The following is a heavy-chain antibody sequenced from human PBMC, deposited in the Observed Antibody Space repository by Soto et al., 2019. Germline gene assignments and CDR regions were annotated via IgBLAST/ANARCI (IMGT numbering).Heavy chain of an antibody. Sequence: SETLSLTCTVSGGSIISGGYYFICIRQHPWNGLELIGYIYYSGSTYYNPSLKSRVTISVDTSKNQFSLKLSSVTAADTAVYYCARDSTYYYDSSGYIYPLYYYYGMDVWGQGTTVTVS. CDR3: ARDSTYYYDSSGYIYPLYYYYGMDV. V-gene: IGHV4-31*03. CDR2: IYYSGST. CDR1: GGSIISGGYY. J-gene: IGHJ6*02. D-gene: IGHD3-22*01.